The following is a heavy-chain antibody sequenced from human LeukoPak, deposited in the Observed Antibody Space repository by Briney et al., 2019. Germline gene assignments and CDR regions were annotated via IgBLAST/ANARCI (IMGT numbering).Heavy chain of an antibody. V-gene: IGHV3-9*01. D-gene: IGHD6-19*01. CDR2: ISYNSAFT. CDR3: AKVRGTYTSGFFFDH. CDR1: GFKFDDYA. Sequence: GGSLRLSCGASGFKFDDYAMHWVRQVPGKGLEWISIISYNSAFTAYADSVKGRFTVSRDNAMNTLYLEMNSLRPEDTAFYYCAKVRGTYTSGFFFDHWGQGTLVTVSS. J-gene: IGHJ4*02.